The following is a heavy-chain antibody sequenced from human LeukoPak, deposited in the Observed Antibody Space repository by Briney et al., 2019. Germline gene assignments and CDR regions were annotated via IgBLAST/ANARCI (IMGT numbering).Heavy chain of an antibody. CDR3: AREYGSGSYGWYGIDV. V-gene: IGHV4-59*01. D-gene: IGHD3-10*01. J-gene: IGHJ6*02. CDR1: GGPISSYY. CDR2: IYYSGST. Sequence: PSETLSLTCTVSGGPISSYYWSWIRQPPGKGLEWIGYIYYSGSTNYNPSLKSRVTISVDTSKNQFSLKLSSVTAPDTAVYYCAREYGSGSYGWYGIDVWGRGTTVTVSS.